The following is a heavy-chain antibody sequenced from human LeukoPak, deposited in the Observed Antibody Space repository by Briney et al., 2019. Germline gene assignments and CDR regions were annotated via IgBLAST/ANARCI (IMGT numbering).Heavy chain of an antibody. Sequence: SETLSLTCAVSGVSISSGGYCWSWIRQPPGKGLEWIGYIFHDGNPYYNPSLKSRVTISLDSSKNQFSLRLTSATAADTAVYYCARGYDVLTSHDYFDSWGQGILVTVSS. CDR3: ARGYDVLTSHDYFDS. CDR1: GVSISSGGYC. CDR2: IFHDGNP. J-gene: IGHJ4*02. D-gene: IGHD3-9*01. V-gene: IGHV4-30-2*01.